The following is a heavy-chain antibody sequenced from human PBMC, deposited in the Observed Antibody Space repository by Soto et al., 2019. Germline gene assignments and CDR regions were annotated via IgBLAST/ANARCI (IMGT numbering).Heavy chain of an antibody. CDR2: IYYRANP. CDR1: GWSISSYY. CDR3: ARHPGYYDILTGYTTYYFDY. V-gene: IGHV4-59*08. J-gene: IGHJ4*02. D-gene: IGHD3-9*01. Sequence: PSETLSLTCTVSGWSISSYYWSWIRQPPGKGLEWIGYIYYRANPNYNPSLKSRVTISQDTSKNQFSLKLSSVTAADTAVYYCARHPGYYDILTGYTTYYFDYWGQGILVTVSS.